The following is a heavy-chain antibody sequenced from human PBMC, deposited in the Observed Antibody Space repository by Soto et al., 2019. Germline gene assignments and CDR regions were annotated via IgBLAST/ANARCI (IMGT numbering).Heavy chain of an antibody. CDR3: TSLYYGH. CDR2: IKSKADGGTT. J-gene: IGHJ4*02. D-gene: IGHD4-17*01. V-gene: IGHV3-15*01. CDR1: EFTFANAW. Sequence: EVQLVESGGDLVKPGGSLRLSCAASEFTFANAWISWVRQAPGKGLEWVGRIKSKADGGTTDYAAPVKGRFTISSDESQNTLDLQMNSLKTEDTAVYYCTSLYYGHWGQGTLVTVSS.